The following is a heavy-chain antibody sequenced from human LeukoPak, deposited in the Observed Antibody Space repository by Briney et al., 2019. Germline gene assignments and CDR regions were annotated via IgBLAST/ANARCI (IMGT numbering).Heavy chain of an antibody. J-gene: IGHJ4*02. CDR1: GGSFSGYY. Sequence: SETLSLTCAVYGGSFSGYYWSWIRQPPGKGLEWIGEINHSGSTNYNPSLKSRVTISVDTSKNQFSLKLSSVTAADTAVYYCARARPNILTGYYSDYWGQGTLVTVSS. V-gene: IGHV4-34*01. CDR2: INHSGST. CDR3: ARARPNILTGYYSDY. D-gene: IGHD3-9*01.